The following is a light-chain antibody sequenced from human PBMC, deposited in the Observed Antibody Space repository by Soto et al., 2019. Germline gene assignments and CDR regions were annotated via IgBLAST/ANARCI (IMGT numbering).Light chain of an antibody. CDR3: SSYTSRTTYV. CDR1: SSNIGSNY. CDR2: NSN. J-gene: IGLJ1*01. V-gene: IGLV1-47*02. Sequence: QSVLTQPPSASGTPGQRVIISCSGSSSNIGSNYVYWYQQLPGTAPKLLIYNSNQRPSGVPDRFSGSRSGTSASLAISGLRSDDESDYYCSSYTSRTTYVFGTGTKLTVL.